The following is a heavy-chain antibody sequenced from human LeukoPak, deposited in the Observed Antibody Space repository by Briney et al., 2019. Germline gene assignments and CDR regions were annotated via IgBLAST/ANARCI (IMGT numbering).Heavy chain of an antibody. CDR2: IKQDGSEK. V-gene: IGHV3-7*01. CDR1: GFTFSSYW. D-gene: IGHD4-17*01. J-gene: IGHJ5*02. CDR3: TRDTGTTGEVKFDP. Sequence: GGSLRLSCAASGFTFSSYWMSWVRQAPGKGLEWVANIKQDGSEKYYVDSVKGRFTISRDNAKNSLYLQMNSLRAEDTAVYYCTRDTGTTGEVKFDPWGQGTLVTVSS.